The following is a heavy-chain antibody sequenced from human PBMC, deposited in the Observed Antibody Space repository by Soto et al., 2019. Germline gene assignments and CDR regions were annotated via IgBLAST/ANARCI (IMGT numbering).Heavy chain of an antibody. Sequence: ASVLLCDRKTVSYGSSGSYYWRWIRQQPRKGLEWIGYIYYSGSTNYNPSLKSRVTISVDTSKNQFSLKLSSVTAADTAVYYCARAPGWLGELFYYYGMDFWRQGTTVTVSS. V-gene: IGHV4-59*01. J-gene: IGHJ6*02. D-gene: IGHD3-10*01. CDR3: ARAPGWLGELFYYYGMDF. CDR1: YGSSGSYY. CDR2: IYYSGST.